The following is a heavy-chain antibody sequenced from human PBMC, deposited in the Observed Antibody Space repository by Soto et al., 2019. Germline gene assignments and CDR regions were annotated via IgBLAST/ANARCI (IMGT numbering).Heavy chain of an antibody. Sequence: GGSLRLSCAASGFTVSSNFMGWVRQAPGKGLEWVSGLSSGGSTYHADSVKGRFTISRDTSRNTLYLQMNSLRVEDTAVYFCRVGLANWGQGTRVTVSS. J-gene: IGHJ4*02. CDR1: GFTVSSNF. V-gene: IGHV3-53*05. CDR3: RVGLAN. D-gene: IGHD1-26*01. CDR2: LSSGGST.